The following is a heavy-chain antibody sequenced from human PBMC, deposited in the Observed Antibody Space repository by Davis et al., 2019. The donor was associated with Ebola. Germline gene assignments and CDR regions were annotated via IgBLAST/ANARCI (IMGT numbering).Heavy chain of an antibody. CDR2: IRSGGNNR. D-gene: IGHD6-19*01. CDR3: AKDLYSSGWWGGAFDI. CDR1: GFPFSSYG. Sequence: GESLKISCAASGFPFSSYGMHWVRQAPGKGLDWVAFIRSGGNNRFYADSVRGRFIISRDNSKNTLYLQMNSLRAEDTAVYYCAKDLYSSGWWGGAFDIWGQGTMVTVSS. V-gene: IGHV3-30*02. J-gene: IGHJ3*02.